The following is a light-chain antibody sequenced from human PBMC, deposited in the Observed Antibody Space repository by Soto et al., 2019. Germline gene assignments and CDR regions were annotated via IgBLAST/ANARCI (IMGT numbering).Light chain of an antibody. Sequence: IVMTQSPATLSVSPGDTATLSCRASQSVSYNLAWYQQKPGQGPRLLIYGAFTRATGIPARFSGSGSGTEFTLTISSLQSEDFAVYYCQQYKNWPPLTFGGGNKVEIK. CDR3: QQYKNWPPLT. CDR1: QSVSYN. J-gene: IGKJ4*01. CDR2: GAF. V-gene: IGKV3-15*01.